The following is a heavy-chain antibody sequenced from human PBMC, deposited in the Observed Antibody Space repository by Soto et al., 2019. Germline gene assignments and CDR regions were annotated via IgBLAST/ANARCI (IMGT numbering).Heavy chain of an antibody. V-gene: IGHV4-4*02. CDR2: IYHSGST. J-gene: IGHJ1*01. CDR1: GGFISSSNW. D-gene: IGHD2-2*01. CDR3: ARAGYCSSTSCYFISEYFQH. Sequence: SETLSLTCAVSGGFISSSNWWSWVRQPPGKGLEWIGEIYHSGSTNYNPSLKSRVTISVDKSKNQFSLKLSSVTAADTAVYYCARAGYCSSTSCYFISEYFQHWGQGTLVT.